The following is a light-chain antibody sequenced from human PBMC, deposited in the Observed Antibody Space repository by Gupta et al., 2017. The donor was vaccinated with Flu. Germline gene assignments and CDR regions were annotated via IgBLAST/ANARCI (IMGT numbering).Light chain of an antibody. CDR2: GAS. J-gene: IGKJ2*01. Sequence: EIVLTQSPGTLSLSPGERATLSCRASQSVSSSYLAWYQQKPGQAPRLLIYGASSRATGIPYTFSGSGSGTDFTLTISRLEPEDFAVYYCQQDGSSPTTFGQGTKLEIK. V-gene: IGKV3-20*01. CDR1: QSVSSSY. CDR3: QQDGSSPTT.